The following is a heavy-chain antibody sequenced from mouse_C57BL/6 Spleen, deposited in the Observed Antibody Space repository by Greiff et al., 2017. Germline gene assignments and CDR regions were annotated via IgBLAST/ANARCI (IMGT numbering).Heavy chain of an antibody. D-gene: IGHD2-4*01. Sequence: QVQLQQPGAELVKPGASVKMSCKASGYTFTSYWITWVKQRPGEGLEWIGDIYPGSGSTNYNEKFKSKATLTVDTSSSTAYMQLSSLTSEDSAVYYCARYDYDRAMDYWGQGTSVTVSS. J-gene: IGHJ4*01. CDR1: GYTFTSYW. V-gene: IGHV1-55*01. CDR3: ARYDYDRAMDY. CDR2: IYPGSGST.